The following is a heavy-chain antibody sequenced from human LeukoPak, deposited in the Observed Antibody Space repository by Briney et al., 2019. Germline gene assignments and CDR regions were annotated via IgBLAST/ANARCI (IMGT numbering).Heavy chain of an antibody. J-gene: IGHJ4*02. Sequence: AGGSLRLSCAASGFTFSSYSMNWVRQAPGKGLEWVSYISSSSSTIYYADSVKGRFTISRDNAKNSLYLQMNSLRAEDTAVYYCARDSKTSGITIFGVVIPLDYWGQGTLATVSS. D-gene: IGHD3-3*01. CDR1: GFTFSSYS. CDR2: ISSSSSTI. V-gene: IGHV3-48*01. CDR3: ARDSKTSGITIFGVVIPLDY.